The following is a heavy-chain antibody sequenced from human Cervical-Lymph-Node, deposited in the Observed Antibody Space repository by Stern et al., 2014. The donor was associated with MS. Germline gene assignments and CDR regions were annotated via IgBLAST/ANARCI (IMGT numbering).Heavy chain of an antibody. D-gene: IGHD3-22*01. CDR2: IYYSGST. CDR1: GGSISSGGYY. CDR3: ARDLRYYYDSSGYYYRWFDP. Sequence: QLQLQESGPGLVKPSQTLSLTCTVSGGSISSGGYYWSWIRPHPGKGLEWIGYIYYSGSTYYNPSLKSRVTISVDTSKNQFSLKLSSVTAADTAVYYCARDLRYYYDSSGYYYRWFDPWGQGTLVTVSS. V-gene: IGHV4-31*03. J-gene: IGHJ5*02.